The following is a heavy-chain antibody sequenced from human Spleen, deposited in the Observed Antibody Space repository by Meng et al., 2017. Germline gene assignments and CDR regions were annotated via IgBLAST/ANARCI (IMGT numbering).Heavy chain of an antibody. Sequence: QPQLQEAGPGLVKPSEAVSLTCSVSGGSISTSGYYWGWIRQPPGKGLERIGSIGHSGFTYYTPSLKSRVTVSIDTSRNQFSLWLTSVTAADTAVYYCVRSSGWVKTGFDPWGQGTLVTVSS. D-gene: IGHD6-19*01. CDR3: VRSSGWVKTGFDP. CDR1: GGSISTSGYY. CDR2: IGHSGFT. J-gene: IGHJ5*02. V-gene: IGHV4-39*01.